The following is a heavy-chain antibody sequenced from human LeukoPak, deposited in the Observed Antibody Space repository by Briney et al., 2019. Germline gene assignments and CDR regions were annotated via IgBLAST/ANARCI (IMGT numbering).Heavy chain of an antibody. V-gene: IGHV4-30-2*01. D-gene: IGHD1-26*01. Sequence: PSETLSLTCAVSGGSISSGGYSWSWIRQPPGKGLEWIGYIYHSGSTYYNPSLKSRVTISVDRSKNQFSLKLSSVTAADTAVYYCGRGLAWEPLVAYFDYWGQGTLVTVSS. CDR2: IYHSGST. CDR1: GGSISSGGYS. J-gene: IGHJ4*02. CDR3: GRGLAWEPLVAYFDY.